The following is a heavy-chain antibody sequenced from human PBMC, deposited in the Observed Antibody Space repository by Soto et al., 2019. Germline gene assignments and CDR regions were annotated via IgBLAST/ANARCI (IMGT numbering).Heavy chain of an antibody. J-gene: IGHJ6*02. CDR2: IYYSGST. D-gene: IGHD3-9*01. V-gene: IGHV4-30-4*01. Sequence: KPSETLSLTCTVSGDSIRSGNHYWSWIRQPPGKGLEWIGYIYYSGSTYYSPSLKSRVTISVDTSKTQFSLKLNSVTAADPAVYYCASVDILTVYGCMDVWGQGTTATVSS. CDR3: ASVDILTVYGCMDV. CDR1: GDSIRSGNHY.